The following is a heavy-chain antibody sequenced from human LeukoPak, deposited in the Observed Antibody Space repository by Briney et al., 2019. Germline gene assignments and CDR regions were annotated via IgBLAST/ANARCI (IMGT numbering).Heavy chain of an antibody. D-gene: IGHD3-10*01. J-gene: IGHJ3*02. CDR2: IIPILGIA. Sequence: SVKVSCKASGYTFTSYGISWVRQAPGQGLEWMGRIIPILGIANYAQKFQGRVTITADKSTSTAYMELSSLRSEDTAVYYCARDGSKEGTVLLWFGESSDAFDIWGQGTMVTVSS. CDR1: GYTFTSYG. V-gene: IGHV1-69*04. CDR3: ARDGSKEGTVLLWFGESSDAFDI.